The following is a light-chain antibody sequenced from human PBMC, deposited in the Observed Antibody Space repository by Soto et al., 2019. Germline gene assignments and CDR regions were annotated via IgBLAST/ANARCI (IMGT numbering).Light chain of an antibody. CDR2: WAS. J-gene: IGKJ1*01. V-gene: IGKV4-1*01. Sequence: DIVMTQSPDSLAVSLGERATFNCKSSQSVLYSPTNNNYLAWYQQKPGQPPKLLIYWASTRESGVPDRFSGSGSGTDFTLTISSLQAEDVAVYYCQQYYSTPWTFGQGTKVEI. CDR1: QSVLYSPTNNNY. CDR3: QQYYSTPWT.